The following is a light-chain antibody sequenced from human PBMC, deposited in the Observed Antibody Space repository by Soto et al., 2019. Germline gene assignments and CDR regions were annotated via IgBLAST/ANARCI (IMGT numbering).Light chain of an antibody. CDR1: NSDIGSDNR. CDR2: EVS. J-gene: IGLJ1*01. V-gene: IGLV2-18*02. CDR3: SSYTTSNTRQIV. Sequence: QSVLTQPPSVSGPPGQSVAISCTGTNSDIGSDNRVSWYQQPPGTAPKLINSEVSNRPSGVPDRFSGSKSGNTASLTISGLQSEDEADYYCSSYTTSNTRQIVFGTGTKVTVL.